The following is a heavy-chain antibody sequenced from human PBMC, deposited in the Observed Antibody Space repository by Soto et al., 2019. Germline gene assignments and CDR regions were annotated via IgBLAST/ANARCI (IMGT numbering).Heavy chain of an antibody. D-gene: IGHD3-10*01. Sequence: ASVKVSCKASGYTFTSYGISWVRQAPGQGLEWMGWISAYNDNTNYAQMLQGRVTMTTDTSTSTAYMELRSLRSDDTAVYYCAIEVRRSNQFDHWGQGTMVTVSS. CDR3: AIEVRRSNQFDH. CDR1: GYTFTSYG. CDR2: ISAYNDNT. J-gene: IGHJ4*02. V-gene: IGHV1-18*01.